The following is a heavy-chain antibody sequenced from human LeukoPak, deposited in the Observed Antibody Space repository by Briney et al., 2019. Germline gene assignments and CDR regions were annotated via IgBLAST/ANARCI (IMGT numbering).Heavy chain of an antibody. Sequence: ASVKVSCKTSGFTFRDYAIGWVRHVPGQGLEWMGWISGYNDNTNFAQRLQDRISMATDTSTDTAYMTLRSLRSDDTAVYFCARVHRPYNIGLMDYWGQGTQITVSP. D-gene: IGHD6-25*01. CDR3: ARVHRPYNIGLMDY. V-gene: IGHV1-18*01. CDR1: GFTFRDYA. J-gene: IGHJ4*02. CDR2: ISGYNDNT.